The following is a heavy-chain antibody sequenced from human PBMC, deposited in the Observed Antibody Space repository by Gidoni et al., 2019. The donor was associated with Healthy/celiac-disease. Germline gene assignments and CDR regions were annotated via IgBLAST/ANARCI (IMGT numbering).Heavy chain of an antibody. CDR1: GGSISSGGYY. V-gene: IGHV4-31*03. Sequence: QVQLQESGPGLVKPSQTLSLTCTVSGGSISSGGYYWSWIRQHPGKGLEWLGYIYYSGSTYYNPSIKSRVTISVDTSKNQFSLKLSSVTAADTAVYYCARDRIRGVGYYYYGMDVWGQGTTVTVSS. D-gene: IGHD3-10*01. CDR2: IYYSGST. J-gene: IGHJ6*02. CDR3: ARDRIRGVGYYYYGMDV.